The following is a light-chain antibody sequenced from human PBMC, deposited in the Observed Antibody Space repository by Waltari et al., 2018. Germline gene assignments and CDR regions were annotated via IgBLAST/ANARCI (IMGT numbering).Light chain of an antibody. V-gene: IGKV3-11*01. Sequence: DIVLTQSPATLSSSPGESATLSCRASQSVSSSLAWFQQKPGHAPRLLIYVASNSATGSPARFSGSGAGTDFTLTISSLEPEDFAVYYCQQRSNWPLTFGGGTKVEIK. CDR1: QSVSSS. J-gene: IGKJ4*01. CDR3: QQRSNWPLT. CDR2: VAS.